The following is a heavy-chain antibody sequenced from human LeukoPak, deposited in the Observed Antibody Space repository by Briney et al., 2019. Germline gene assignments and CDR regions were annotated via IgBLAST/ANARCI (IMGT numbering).Heavy chain of an antibody. CDR2: ISGSGGTT. CDR1: GFXFSSYA. Sequence: GGSLRLSCAASGFXFSSYAMIWVRQAPGKGLEWVSTISGSGGTTYYADSVKGRFTISRDNSTNTLYLQMSSLRADDTAVYYCAKDLLSSGFIDYWGQGTLVTVSS. J-gene: IGHJ4*02. CDR3: AKDLLSSGFIDY. V-gene: IGHV3-23*01. D-gene: IGHD2-2*01.